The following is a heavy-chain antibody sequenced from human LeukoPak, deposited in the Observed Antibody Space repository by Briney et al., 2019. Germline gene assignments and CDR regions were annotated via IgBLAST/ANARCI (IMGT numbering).Heavy chain of an antibody. V-gene: IGHV2-70*04. CDR1: GFSLSTSGMR. J-gene: IGHJ4*02. Sequence: SGPTLVNPTQTLTLTCTLSGFSLSTSGMRVSWIRQPPGKALEWLARIDWDDDKFYSTSLKTRLTISKDTSKNQVVLTMTNMDPVDTATYYCARMVISSYYFDYWGQGTLVTVSS. CDR2: IDWDDDK. D-gene: IGHD3-16*02. CDR3: ARMVISSYYFDY.